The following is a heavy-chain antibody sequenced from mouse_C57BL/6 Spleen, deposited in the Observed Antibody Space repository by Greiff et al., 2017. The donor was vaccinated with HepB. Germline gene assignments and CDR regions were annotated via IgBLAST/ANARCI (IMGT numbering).Heavy chain of an antibody. V-gene: IGHV1-81*01. Sequence: QVQLKESGAELARPGASVKLSCKASGYTFTSYGISWVKQRTGQGLEWIGEIYPRSGNTYYNEKFKGKATLTADKSSSTAYMELRSLTSEDSAVYFCARDDGYQYYFDYWGQGTTLTVSS. D-gene: IGHD2-3*01. CDR3: ARDDGYQYYFDY. J-gene: IGHJ2*01. CDR1: GYTFTSYG. CDR2: IYPRSGNT.